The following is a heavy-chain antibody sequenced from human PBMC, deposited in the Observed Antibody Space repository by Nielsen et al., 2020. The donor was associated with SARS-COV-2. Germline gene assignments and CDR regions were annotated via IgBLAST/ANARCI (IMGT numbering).Heavy chain of an antibody. D-gene: IGHD4-17*01. J-gene: IGHJ3*02. CDR2: ISSSGSTI. Sequence: GESLKISCAASGSTFSDYYMSWIRQAPGKGLEWVSYISSSGSTIYYADSVKGRFTISRDNAKNSLYLQMNSLRAEDTAVYYCARGNYGDEGAFDIWGQGTMVTVSS. CDR1: GSTFSDYY. V-gene: IGHV3-11*04. CDR3: ARGNYGDEGAFDI.